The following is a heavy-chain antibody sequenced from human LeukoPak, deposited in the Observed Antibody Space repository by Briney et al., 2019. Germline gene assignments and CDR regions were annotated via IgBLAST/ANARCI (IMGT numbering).Heavy chain of an antibody. CDR1: GGSISSYY. CDR2: IYYSGST. D-gene: IGHD3/OR15-3a*01. V-gene: IGHV4-59*01. CDR3: AREIVDFWGDAFDI. Sequence: SETLSLTCTVSGGSISSYYWSWIRQPPGKGLEWIGYIYYSGSTNYNPSLKSRVTISVDTSKNQFSLKLSSVTAADTAVYYCAREIVDFWGDAFDIWGQGTMVTVSS. J-gene: IGHJ3*02.